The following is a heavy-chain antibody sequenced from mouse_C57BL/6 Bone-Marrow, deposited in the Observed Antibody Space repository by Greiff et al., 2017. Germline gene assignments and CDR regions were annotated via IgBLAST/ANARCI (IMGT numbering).Heavy chain of an antibody. CDR2: MHPNGGSP. D-gene: IGHD2-4*01. J-gene: IGHJ4*01. V-gene: IGHV1-64*01. CDR1: GYTFTNYW. CDR3: ARSYDYDDYTMDD. Sequence: VKLQQPGAELVKPGASVTLSCKASGYTFTNYWMHWVKQRPGQGLEWIGMMHPNGGSPDYNEKFKSEATLSVDKSSRTAYMELSSLTSEDSAVYYCARSYDYDDYTMDDWGQGTSVTVSS.